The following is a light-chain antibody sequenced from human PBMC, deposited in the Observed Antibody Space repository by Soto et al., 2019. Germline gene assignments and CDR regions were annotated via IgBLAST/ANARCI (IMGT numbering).Light chain of an antibody. CDR3: QQRNTWPPIT. Sequence: EIVLTQSPVTLSLSPGERATLSCRASQSVRTYLAWYQVKPGQAPRLPIYDASRRASCVPARFSGSGSGTEFTLTISRLEPEDFAIYYCQQRNTWPPITFGQGTRLEIK. CDR1: QSVRTY. CDR2: DAS. J-gene: IGKJ5*01. V-gene: IGKV3-11*01.